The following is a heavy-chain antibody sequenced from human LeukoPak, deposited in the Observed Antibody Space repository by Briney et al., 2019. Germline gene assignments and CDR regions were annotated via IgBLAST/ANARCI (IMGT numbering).Heavy chain of an antibody. CDR1: GGSISSYY. J-gene: IGHJ4*02. D-gene: IGHD2-15*01. CDR3: ARHVDGGTYPLDS. Sequence: ETLSLTCTVSGGSISSYYWSWIRQPAGKGLEWMANINQDGSVTYYMDSVRGRFTISRDNAENSLYLQMNGLRAEDTAVYYCARHVDGGTYPLDSWGQGTLVTVSS. CDR2: INQDGSVT. V-gene: IGHV3-7*01.